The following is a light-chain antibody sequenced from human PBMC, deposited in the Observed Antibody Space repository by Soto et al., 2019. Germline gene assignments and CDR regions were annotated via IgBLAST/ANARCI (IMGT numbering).Light chain of an antibody. CDR1: QSVRSSY. J-gene: IGKJ4*01. CDR3: QHYGSPLT. CDR2: GAS. V-gene: IGKV3-20*01. Sequence: EIVLTQSPGTLSLSPGGRATLSCRASQSVRSSYLAWYQQRPGQAPRLLIFGASFRATGIAERFSGSGSGTDFTLTISRLEPEEFAVYYCQHYGSPLTFGGGTKVEIK.